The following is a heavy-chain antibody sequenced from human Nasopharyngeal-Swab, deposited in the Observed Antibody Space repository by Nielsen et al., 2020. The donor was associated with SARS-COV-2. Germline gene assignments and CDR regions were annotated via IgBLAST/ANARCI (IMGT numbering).Heavy chain of an antibody. CDR2: ISYDGSNK. D-gene: IGHD5-24*01. V-gene: IGHV3-30*18. J-gene: IGHJ4*02. CDR3: AKDSRDGYNLDGYFDY. CDR1: GFTFSSYG. Sequence: GGSLRLSCAASGFTFSSYGMHWVRQAPGKGLEWVAVISYDGSNKYYADSVKGRFTISRDNSKNTLYLQMNSLRVEDTAVYYCAKDSRDGYNLDGYFDYWGQGTLVTVSS.